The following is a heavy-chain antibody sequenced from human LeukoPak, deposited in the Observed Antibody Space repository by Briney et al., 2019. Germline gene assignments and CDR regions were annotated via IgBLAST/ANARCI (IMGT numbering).Heavy chain of an antibody. CDR1: GYSISSGYY. J-gene: IGHJ4*02. Sequence: KASETLSLTCTVSGYSISSGYYWGWIRQPPGKGLEWIGSIYHSGSTYYNPSLKSRVTISVDTSKNQFSLKLSSVTAADTAVYYCAGGSSWYGGDFDYWGQGTLVTVSS. CDR2: IYHSGST. D-gene: IGHD6-13*01. CDR3: AGGSSWYGGDFDY. V-gene: IGHV4-38-2*02.